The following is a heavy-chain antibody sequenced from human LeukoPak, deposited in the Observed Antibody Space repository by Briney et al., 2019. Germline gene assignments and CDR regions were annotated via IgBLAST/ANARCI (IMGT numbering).Heavy chain of an antibody. CDR3: ATTFPYCSEDNCAL. D-gene: IGHD2-15*01. CDR2: VNPGGSVQ. Sequence: GGSLRLSCIASGVAIGSSWMSWVRQSPGKRLEWVANVNPGGSVQNYVDSVTGRFTISRDNARNSLYLQMNNLRADDTAVYYCATTFPYCSEDNCALGGQGTLVTVSS. V-gene: IGHV3-7*01. J-gene: IGHJ1*01. CDR1: GVAIGSSW.